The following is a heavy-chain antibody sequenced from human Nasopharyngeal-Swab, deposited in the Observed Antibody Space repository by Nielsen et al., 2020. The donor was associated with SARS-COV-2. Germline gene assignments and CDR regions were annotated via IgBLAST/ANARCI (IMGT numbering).Heavy chain of an antibody. J-gene: IGHJ3*02. V-gene: IGHV1-8*01. CDR3: ARGVTGTVVVPAATDGGGGDDAFDI. D-gene: IGHD2-2*01. Sequence: WLRQVSGHELGWMGWMNPNSGNTGYAQKFQGRVTMTRNTSISTAYMELSSLRSEDTAVYYCARGVTGTVVVPAATDGGGGDDAFDIWGQGTMVTVSS. CDR2: MNPNSGNT.